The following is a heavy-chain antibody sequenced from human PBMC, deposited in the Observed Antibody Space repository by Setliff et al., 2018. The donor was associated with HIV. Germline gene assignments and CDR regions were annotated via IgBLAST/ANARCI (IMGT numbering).Heavy chain of an antibody. CDR2: IYYSGST. D-gene: IGHD2-21*02. Sequence: SETLSLTCTLSGGSISSGAYYWTWIRQHPGKGLEWIGYIYYSGSTYSNPSLKSRLTISLDTSSNQFSLRLSSVTAADTAVYYCTRDRSDFHYHGTDVWGQGTTVTVSS. CDR3: TRDRSDFHYHGTDV. CDR1: GGSISSGAYY. V-gene: IGHV4-31*03. J-gene: IGHJ6*02.